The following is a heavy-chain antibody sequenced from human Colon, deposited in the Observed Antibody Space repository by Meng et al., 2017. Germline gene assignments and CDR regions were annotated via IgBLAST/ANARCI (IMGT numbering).Heavy chain of an antibody. Sequence: QVQLQVSGPGLVKPSQTLSLTCTISNGSINSADYYWNWIRQPPGKGPEWLGYIHSSGNTYYTPSLKSRLAMSLDTSKNQFSLRLTSVTAADTAVYYCARNPVIPDARTFDFWGQGALVTVSS. V-gene: IGHV4-30-4*01. D-gene: IGHD2-2*01. CDR1: NGSINSADYY. J-gene: IGHJ4*02. CDR2: IHSSGNT. CDR3: ARNPVIPDARTFDF.